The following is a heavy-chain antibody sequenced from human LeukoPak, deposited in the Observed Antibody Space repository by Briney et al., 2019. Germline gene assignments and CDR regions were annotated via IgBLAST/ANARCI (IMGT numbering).Heavy chain of an antibody. D-gene: IGHD3-9*01. CDR1: GYTFTGYY. Sequence: ASVKVSCKASGYTFTGYYMHWVRQAPGQGLEWMGWINPNSGGTNYAQKFQGRVTMTRDTSISTAYMELSGLRSDDTAVYYCARGYYDILTGSLDWFDPWGQGTLVTVSS. J-gene: IGHJ5*02. CDR2: INPNSGGT. V-gene: IGHV1-2*02. CDR3: ARGYYDILTGSLDWFDP.